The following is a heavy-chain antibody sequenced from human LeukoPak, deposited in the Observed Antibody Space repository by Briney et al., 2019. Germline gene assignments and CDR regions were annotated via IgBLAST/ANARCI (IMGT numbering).Heavy chain of an antibody. CDR3: ASNPWFDP. J-gene: IGHJ5*02. CDR1: GFTFSSYS. V-gene: IGHV3-21*01. D-gene: IGHD2-8*01. Sequence: PGGSLRLSCEASGFTFSSYSMNWVRQAPGQGLEWVSSISSSSSYIYYADSVKGRFTISRDNAKNSLYLQMNSLRAEDTAVYYCASNPWFDPWGQGTLVTVSS. CDR2: ISSSSSYI.